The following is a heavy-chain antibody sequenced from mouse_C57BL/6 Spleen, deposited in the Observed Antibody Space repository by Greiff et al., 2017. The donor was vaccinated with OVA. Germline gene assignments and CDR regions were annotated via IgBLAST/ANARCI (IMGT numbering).Heavy chain of an antibody. V-gene: IGHV1-85*01. CDR1: GYTFTSYD. Sequence: VQLQQSGPELVKPGASVKLSCKASGYTFTSYDINWVKQRPGQGLEWIGWIYPRDGSTKYNEKFKGKATLTVDTSSSTAYMELHSLTSEDSAVYFCAREGSSYVLYAMDYWGQGTSVTVSS. J-gene: IGHJ4*01. D-gene: IGHD1-1*01. CDR3: AREGSSYVLYAMDY. CDR2: IYPRDGST.